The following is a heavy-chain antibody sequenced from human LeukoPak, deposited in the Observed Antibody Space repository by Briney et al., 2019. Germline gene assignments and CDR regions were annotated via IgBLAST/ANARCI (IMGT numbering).Heavy chain of an antibody. D-gene: IGHD5-24*01. V-gene: IGHV3-30-3*01. Sequence: GGSLRLSCAASGFTFSSYAMHWVRRAPGKGLEWVAVISYDGSNKYYADSVKGRFTISRDNSKNTLYLQMNSLRAEDTAVYYCAKKMDTWGQGTLVTVSS. CDR3: AKKMDT. CDR1: GFTFSSYA. J-gene: IGHJ4*02. CDR2: ISYDGSNK.